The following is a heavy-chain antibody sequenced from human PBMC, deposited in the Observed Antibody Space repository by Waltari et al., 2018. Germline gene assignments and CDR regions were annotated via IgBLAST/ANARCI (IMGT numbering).Heavy chain of an antibody. CDR2: ISHSGTT. Sequence: QVQLQESGPGLVKPSGTLSLTCAVSGGSISSGDLWRWVRQPPGKGLEWIGDISHSGTTNYNPSLESLVTISIDNPKNHFSLKLRSVTAADTAMYYCAREREGGIRGQYGLDVWGQGTTVTVSS. CDR1: GGSISSGDL. D-gene: IGHD3-16*02. CDR3: AREREGGIRGQYGLDV. J-gene: IGHJ6*02. V-gene: IGHV4-4*02.